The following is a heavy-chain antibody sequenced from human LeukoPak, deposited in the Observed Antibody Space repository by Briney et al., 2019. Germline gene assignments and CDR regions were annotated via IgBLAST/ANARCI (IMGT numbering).Heavy chain of an antibody. Sequence: GSSVKVSCKAPGGTFSNYGFSWVRQAPEQGLGVGGIVPVFGTVSYAQKFQDRVTIIADDFTTTAYMELSSLRSEDTAVYYCARWAGTCTIASCYTPLDYWGQGTLVTVST. D-gene: IGHD2-2*02. J-gene: IGHJ4*02. CDR2: IVPVFGTV. CDR3: ARWAGTCTIASCYTPLDY. CDR1: GGTFSNYG. V-gene: IGHV1-69*01.